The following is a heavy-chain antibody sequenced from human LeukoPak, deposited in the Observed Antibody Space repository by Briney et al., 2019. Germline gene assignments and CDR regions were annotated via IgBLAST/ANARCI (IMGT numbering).Heavy chain of an antibody. D-gene: IGHD5-18*01. CDR3: ARVDTAMVTDYYYYMDV. CDR1: GFTVSSNY. V-gene: IGHV3-53*01. CDR2: IYSGGST. J-gene: IGHJ6*03. Sequence: GGSLRLSCAASGFTVSSNYMSWVRQAPGKGLEWVSVIYSGGSTYYADSVKGRFTISRDDSKNTLYLQMNSLRAEDTAVYYCARVDTAMVTDYYYYMDVWGKGTTVTVSS.